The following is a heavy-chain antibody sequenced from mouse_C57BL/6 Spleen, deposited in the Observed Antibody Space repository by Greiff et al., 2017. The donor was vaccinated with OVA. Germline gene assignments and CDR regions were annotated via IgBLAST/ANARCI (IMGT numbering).Heavy chain of an antibody. D-gene: IGHD1-1*01. CDR2: LNPNNGGT. Sequence: EVQLQQSGPELVKPGASVKISCKASGYTFTDYYMNWVKQSHGKSLEWIGDLNPNNGGTSYNQKFKGNATLTVDKSSSTAYMELRSLTSEDSAVYYVERFTYYYCSSLSYWYFDVWGTGTTVTVSS. V-gene: IGHV1-26*01. J-gene: IGHJ1*03. CDR1: GYTFTDYY. CDR3: ERFTYYYCSSLSYWYFDV.